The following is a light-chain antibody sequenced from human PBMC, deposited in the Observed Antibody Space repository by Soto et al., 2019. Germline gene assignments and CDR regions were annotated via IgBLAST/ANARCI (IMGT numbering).Light chain of an antibody. CDR1: QDIFGF. V-gene: IGKV1-33*01. J-gene: IGKJ4*01. Sequence: DIQMTQSPSSLSASVGDTVSIICQATQDIFGFLNWYQIKAGKPPKLLISGSSKLKRGVPSRFSGSGSGTNFPLTITGLQPEDFAMYYCQQYDDLPLTFGGGTQVEIK. CDR2: GSS. CDR3: QQYDDLPLT.